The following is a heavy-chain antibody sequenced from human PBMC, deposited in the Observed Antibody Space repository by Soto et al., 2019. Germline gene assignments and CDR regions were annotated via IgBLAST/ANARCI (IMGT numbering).Heavy chain of an antibody. CDR1: GGSISSGGYY. J-gene: IGHJ5*02. CDR2: IYYSGST. CDR3: ARETYYYDSSGPKYNWFDP. V-gene: IGHV4-31*03. D-gene: IGHD3-22*01. Sequence: LSLTCTVSGGSISSGGYYWSWIRQHPGKGLEWIGYIYYSGSTYYNPSLKSRVTISVDTSKNQFSLKLSSVTAADTAVYYCARETYYYDSSGPKYNWFDPWGQGTLVTVSS.